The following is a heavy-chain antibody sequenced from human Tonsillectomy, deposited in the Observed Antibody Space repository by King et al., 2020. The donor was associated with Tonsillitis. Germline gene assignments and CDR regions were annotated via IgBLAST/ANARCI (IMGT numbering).Heavy chain of an antibody. Sequence: VQLVESGGGLVQPGGSLRLSCAASGFTFSSYAMSWVRQAPGKGLEWVSAISGSGGSTSYSDSVKGRFTISRDNSKNTLYLQMNSLRAEDTAVYYCAKDILIFGVVITAFDYWGQGTLVTVSS. CDR2: ISGSGGST. CDR3: AKDILIFGVVITAFDY. V-gene: IGHV3-23*04. D-gene: IGHD3-3*01. J-gene: IGHJ4*02. CDR1: GFTFSSYA.